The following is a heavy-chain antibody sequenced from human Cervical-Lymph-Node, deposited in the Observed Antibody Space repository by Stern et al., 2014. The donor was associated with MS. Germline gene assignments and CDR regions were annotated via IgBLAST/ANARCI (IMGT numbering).Heavy chain of an antibody. J-gene: IGHJ4*02. CDR2: IYPDDSDT. V-gene: IGHV5-51*01. CDR1: GYSFTIYY. Sequence: EVQLVESGAEVKKPGESLKISCKLSGYSFTIYYIAWVRQMPGKGLEWMGVIYPDDSDTTYSPSFQGQVTIAADKSIPTAYLQWSSLRASDTAMYYCARHVQGFDYWGQGTLVTVSS. CDR3: ARHVQGFDY.